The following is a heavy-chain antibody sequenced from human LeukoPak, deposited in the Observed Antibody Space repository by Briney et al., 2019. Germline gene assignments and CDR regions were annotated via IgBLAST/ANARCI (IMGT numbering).Heavy chain of an antibody. CDR1: GYTFTSYG. V-gene: IGHV1-18*01. J-gene: IGHJ3*02. Sequence: ASVKVSFKASGYTFTSYGISWVRQAPGQGLEWMGWISAYNGNTNYAQKLQGRVTMTTDTSTSTAYMELRSLRSDDTAVYYCARETCTNGVCTAFDIWGQGTMVTVSS. CDR2: ISAYNGNT. D-gene: IGHD2-8*01. CDR3: ARETCTNGVCTAFDI.